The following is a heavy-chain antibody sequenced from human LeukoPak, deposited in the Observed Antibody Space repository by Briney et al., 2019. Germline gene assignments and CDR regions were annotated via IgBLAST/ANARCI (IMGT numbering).Heavy chain of an antibody. V-gene: IGHV1-69*05. CDR2: VIAIFGRV. D-gene: IGHD3-22*01. Sequence: SVKVSCKASRDTFSSYGISWVRQAPGQGLEWMGGVIAIFGRVKYGQKFQGRATITTDESTSTAYMELSSLTSEDTGVYYCARGELGDSSGFSFFDYWGQGTLVTVSS. J-gene: IGHJ4*02. CDR3: ARGELGDSSGFSFFDY. CDR1: RDTFSSYG.